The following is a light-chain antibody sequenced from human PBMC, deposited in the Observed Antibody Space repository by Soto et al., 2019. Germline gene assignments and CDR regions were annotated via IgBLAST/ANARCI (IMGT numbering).Light chain of an antibody. CDR3: QQDHSTLAT. V-gene: IGKV1-39*01. Sequence: DIQMSQSPSSLSASVGDGVTITCRAAESISRHLNWYQQKPGRAPDLLIYAASTLQNGVPSRFTGSGSGTEFTLTITGLQLEDFATYYCQQDHSTLATFGQGTRLEIK. CDR1: ESISRH. CDR2: AAS. J-gene: IGKJ5*01.